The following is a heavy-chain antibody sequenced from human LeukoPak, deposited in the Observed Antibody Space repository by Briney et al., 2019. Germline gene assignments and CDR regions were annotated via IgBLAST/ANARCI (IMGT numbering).Heavy chain of an antibody. CDR1: GFXFSSYA. Sequence: GGSLRLSCAASGFXFSSYAISWVRQAPEKGLEWVSTIGGSDGSTDYADSVKGRFTISRDNFKNTLYLQMKSLRVEDTAVYYCTREPGYSIGWGIDNWGQGTLVTVSS. J-gene: IGHJ4*02. V-gene: IGHV3-23*01. CDR3: TREPGYSIGWGIDN. D-gene: IGHD6-19*01. CDR2: IGGSDGST.